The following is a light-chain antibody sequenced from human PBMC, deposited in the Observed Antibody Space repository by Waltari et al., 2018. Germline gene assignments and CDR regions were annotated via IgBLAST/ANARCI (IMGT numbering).Light chain of an antibody. CDR3: QAWDSSSDWV. V-gene: IGLV3-21*01. J-gene: IGLJ3*02. Sequence: FDLTQSPSVSVSPGQTARITCEGDNIESKNVFWYQQKPPQAPILVIYYNNKRPSGISERCSGSKSGNTATLTINGVEAGDEADYYCQAWDSSSDWVFGGGTRLTVL. CDR1: NIESKN. CDR2: YNN.